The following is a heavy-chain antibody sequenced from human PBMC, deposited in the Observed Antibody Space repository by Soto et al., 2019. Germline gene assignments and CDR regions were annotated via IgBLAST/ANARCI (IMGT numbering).Heavy chain of an antibody. CDR2: IRSKANSYAT. CDR3: TKSEVRYYFNY. Sequence: GGSLRLSCAASGFTFSGSAMHWVRQASGKGLEWVGRIRSKANSYATAYAASVKGRFTISRDDSKNTAYLQMNSLKTEDTAVYYCTKSEVRYYFNYWGQGTLVTVSS. CDR1: GFTFSGSA. J-gene: IGHJ4*02. D-gene: IGHD3-10*01. V-gene: IGHV3-73*01.